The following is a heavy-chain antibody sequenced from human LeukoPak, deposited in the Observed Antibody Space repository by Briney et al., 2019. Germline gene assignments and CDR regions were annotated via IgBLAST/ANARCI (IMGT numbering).Heavy chain of an antibody. D-gene: IGHD3-10*01. CDR2: KFSHDGTT. V-gene: IGHV1-46*02. Sequence: ASVKVSCKTSGYSFNSHHVHWVRQAPGQGLEWMGVKFSHDGTTSYTQNFQGRLTMTRDTSTSTVYMELSSLRSEDTAVYYCARDSGNFHYDMDVWGQGTTVIVSS. CDR1: GYSFNSHH. J-gene: IGHJ6*02. CDR3: ARDSGNFHYDMDV.